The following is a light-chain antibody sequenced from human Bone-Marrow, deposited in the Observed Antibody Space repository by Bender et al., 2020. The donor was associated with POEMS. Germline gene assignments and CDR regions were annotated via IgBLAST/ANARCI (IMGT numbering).Light chain of an antibody. CDR3: SSYTTSSTTYV. Sequence: QSALTQPPSVSGSPGQSVIISCTGTNSDIGTYNLVSWYQQHPGKAPKLLIFEVDKRPSGVSDRFSGFKSDDRAYLTISGLQAEDEADYYCSSYTTSSTTYVFGTGTRVTVL. CDR2: EVD. V-gene: IGLV2-14*02. J-gene: IGLJ1*01. CDR1: NSDIGTYNL.